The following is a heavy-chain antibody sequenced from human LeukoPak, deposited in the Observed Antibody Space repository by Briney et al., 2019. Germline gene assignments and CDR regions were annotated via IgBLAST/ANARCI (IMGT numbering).Heavy chain of an antibody. CDR3: ARVKEKIAVAGNYYYYMDV. Sequence: SQTLSLTCTVSGGSLSSGSYYWRWIRPPAGTGLEWIGRIYTSGSTNYNPSLKSRVTISVDTSKNQFSLKLSSVTAADTDVYYCARVKEKIAVAGNYYYYMDVWGKGTTVTVSS. V-gene: IGHV4-61*02. CDR2: IYTSGST. J-gene: IGHJ6*03. CDR1: GGSLSSGSYY. D-gene: IGHD6-19*01.